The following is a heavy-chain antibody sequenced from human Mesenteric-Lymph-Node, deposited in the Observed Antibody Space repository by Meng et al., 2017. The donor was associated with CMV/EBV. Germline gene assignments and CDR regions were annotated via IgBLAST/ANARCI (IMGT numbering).Heavy chain of an antibody. CDR1: GGSISSSSHY. CDR3: ARDFGGNNGDYYFDY. CDR2: IYYSGRT. D-gene: IGHD4-17*01. J-gene: IGHJ4*02. Sequence: GSLRLSCTVSGGSISSSSHYWGWIRQPPGKGLEWIGSIYYSGRTYYNPSLKSRVTISVDTSKNQFSLKLSSVTAADTAVYYCARDFGGNNGDYYFDYWGQGTLVTVSS. V-gene: IGHV4-39*07.